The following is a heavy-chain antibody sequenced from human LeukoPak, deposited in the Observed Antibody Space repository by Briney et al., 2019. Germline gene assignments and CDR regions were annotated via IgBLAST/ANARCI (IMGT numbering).Heavy chain of an antibody. CDR2: IYYSGST. CDR1: GGSISSSSYY. D-gene: IGHD3-3*01. CDR3: ARQRDFWSQYYFDY. V-gene: IGHV4-39*01. J-gene: IGHJ4*02. Sequence: PSETLSLTCPVSGGSISSSSYYWGWIRQPPGKGLEWIGSIYYSGSTYYNPSLKSRVTISVDTSKNQFSLKLSSVTAADTAVYYCARQRDFWSQYYFDYWGQGTLVTVSS.